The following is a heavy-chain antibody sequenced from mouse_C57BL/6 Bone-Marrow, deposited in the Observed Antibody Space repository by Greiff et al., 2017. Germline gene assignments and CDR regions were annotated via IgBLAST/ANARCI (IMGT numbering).Heavy chain of an antibody. J-gene: IGHJ4*01. CDR2: IDPETGGT. V-gene: IGHV1-15*01. CDR3: TVSYDYDEGYYDVLDY. Sequence: VQLQQSGAELVRPGASVTLSCKASGYTFTDYEMHWVKQTPVHGLEWIGAIDPETGGTAYNQKFKGKAILTADKSSSTAYMELRSLTSEDSAVYSCTVSYDYDEGYYDVLDYWGQGTSVTVS. D-gene: IGHD2-4*01. CDR1: GYTFTDYE.